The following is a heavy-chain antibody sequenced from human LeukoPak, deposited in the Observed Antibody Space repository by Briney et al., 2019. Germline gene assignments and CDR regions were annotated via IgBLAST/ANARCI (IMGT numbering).Heavy chain of an antibody. Sequence: GGSLRLSCAASGFTFSSFGMHWVRQAPGKGLEWVALISFDGNDQYYGDSVKGRFTISRDNSKNTLYLQMNSLRAEDTAVYYCAKDLHGGSGWDGYYFDFWGQGTLVTVSS. CDR1: GFTFSSFG. CDR3: AKDLHGGSGWDGYYFDF. V-gene: IGHV3-30*18. CDR2: ISFDGNDQ. D-gene: IGHD6-19*01. J-gene: IGHJ4*01.